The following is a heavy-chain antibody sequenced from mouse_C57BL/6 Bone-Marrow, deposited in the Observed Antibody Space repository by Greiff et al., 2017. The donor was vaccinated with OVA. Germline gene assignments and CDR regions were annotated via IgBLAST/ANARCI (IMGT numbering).Heavy chain of an antibody. CDR2: IYPGSGST. J-gene: IGHJ3*01. Sequence: VQLQQPGAELVKPGASVTMSCKASGYTFTSYWITWVKQRPGQGLEWIGDIYPGSGSTNYNEKFKSKATLTVDTSSSTAYMQLSSLTSEDSAVYYCAREIHYYGSSSWFAYWGQGTLVTVSA. CDR1: GYTFTSYW. D-gene: IGHD1-1*01. V-gene: IGHV1-55*01. CDR3: AREIHYYGSSSWFAY.